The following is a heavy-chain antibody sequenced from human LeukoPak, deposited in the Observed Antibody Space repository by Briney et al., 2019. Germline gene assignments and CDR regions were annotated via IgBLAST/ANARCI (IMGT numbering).Heavy chain of an antibody. Sequence: GGSLRLSCAASGFTFSSYAMSWVRQAPGKGLEWVSGISWNSGSIGYADSVKGRFTISRDNAKNSLYLQMNSLRAEDTALYYCAKEDRGGYALDYWGQGTLVTVSS. CDR3: AKEDRGGYALDY. V-gene: IGHV3-9*01. D-gene: IGHD5-12*01. CDR2: ISWNSGSI. J-gene: IGHJ4*02. CDR1: GFTFSSYA.